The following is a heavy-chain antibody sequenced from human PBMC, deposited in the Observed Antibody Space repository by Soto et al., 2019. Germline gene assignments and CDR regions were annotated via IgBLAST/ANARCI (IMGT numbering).Heavy chain of an antibody. V-gene: IGHV3-74*01. CDR3: ARGACSSTSCLDN. D-gene: IGHD2-2*01. CDR1: GFTFSRFW. J-gene: IGHJ4*02. Sequence: PGGSLRLSCAASGFTFSRFWMHWVRQVPGKGLVWVSHINSDGSSTNYADSVKGRFTISRDNAKNTLYLQMNSLGAEDTAVYSCARGACSSTSCLDNWGQGT. CDR2: INSDGSST.